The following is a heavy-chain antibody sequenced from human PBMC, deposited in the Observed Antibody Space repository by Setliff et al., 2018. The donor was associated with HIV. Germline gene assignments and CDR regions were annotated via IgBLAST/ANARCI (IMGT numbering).Heavy chain of an antibody. CDR1: GYTLTELS. CDR2: FDPEDGET. CDR3: AAGGYDSSGYFPPLFDY. D-gene: IGHD3-22*01. V-gene: IGHV1-24*01. J-gene: IGHJ4*02. Sequence: ASVKVSCKVSGYTLTELSMHWVRQAPGKGLEWMGGFDPEDGETIYAQKFQGRVTMTEDTSTDTAYMELSSLRSEDTAVYYCAAGGYDSSGYFPPLFDYWGQGTLVTVSS.